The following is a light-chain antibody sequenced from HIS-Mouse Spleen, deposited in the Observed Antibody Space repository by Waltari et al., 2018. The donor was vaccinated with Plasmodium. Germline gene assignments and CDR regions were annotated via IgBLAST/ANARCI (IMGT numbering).Light chain of an antibody. Sequence: SYELPQPPSVSVSPGQTARITCSGDALPKKYAYWYQQKSGQAPVLVIYEDSKRPSGIPERFSGSSSGTMATLTISGAQVEVEADYYCYSTDSSGNHRVFGGGTKLTVL. CDR1: ALPKKY. CDR2: EDS. V-gene: IGLV3-10*01. CDR3: YSTDSSGNHRV. J-gene: IGLJ3*02.